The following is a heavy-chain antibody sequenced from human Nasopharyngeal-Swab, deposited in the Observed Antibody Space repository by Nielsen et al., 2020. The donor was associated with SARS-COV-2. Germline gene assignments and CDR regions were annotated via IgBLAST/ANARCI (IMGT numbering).Heavy chain of an antibody. Sequence: GGSLRLSCAASGFTFNNYNFNWVRKAPGKGLEWVSSISSSSSYIYYADSVKGRFTISRDNAMNSLYLQMNSLRAEDTAVYYCARDGLDYDFWSAYFMDVWGQGTTVTVSS. CDR1: GFTFNNYN. CDR3: ARDGLDYDFWSAYFMDV. CDR2: ISSSSSYI. J-gene: IGHJ6*02. V-gene: IGHV3-21*01. D-gene: IGHD3-3*01.